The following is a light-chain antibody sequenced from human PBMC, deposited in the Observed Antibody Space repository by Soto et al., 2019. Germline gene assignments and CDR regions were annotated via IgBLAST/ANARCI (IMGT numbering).Light chain of an antibody. V-gene: IGKV3-20*01. CDR1: QSVSSSY. J-gene: IGKJ2*01. Sequence: IVLTQSPGTLSLSPGERATLSCRASQSVSSSYLAWYQQKPGQAPSLLIYGASSRATGIPDRFSGSGSGTDFTLTISRLAPEDFAVYYCQQCGGSPYTFGQGTKLEIK. CDR3: QQCGGSPYT. CDR2: GAS.